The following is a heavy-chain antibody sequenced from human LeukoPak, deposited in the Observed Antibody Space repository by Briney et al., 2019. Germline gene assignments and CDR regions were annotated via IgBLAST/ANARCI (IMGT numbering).Heavy chain of an antibody. CDR1: GYTFDAYY. CDR2: INPTSGGR. D-gene: IGHD5-18*01. Sequence: ASVKVSCKASGYTFDAYYIHWVRLAPGQGLEWMGWINPTSGGRDYAQRFQGRVTMTKDTSISTAYMDLDSLRFDDTAVYYCARGTVDTAMDGYWGQGTLVTVSS. J-gene: IGHJ4*02. V-gene: IGHV1-2*02. CDR3: ARGTVDTAMDGY.